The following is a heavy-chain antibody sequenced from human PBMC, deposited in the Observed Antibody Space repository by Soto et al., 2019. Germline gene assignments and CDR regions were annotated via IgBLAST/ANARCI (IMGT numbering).Heavy chain of an antibody. V-gene: IGHV3-73*01. CDR1: GFSFSGSA. J-gene: IGHJ4*02. D-gene: IGHD1-26*01. CDR2: IRSKSNKYAT. Sequence: EVQLVESGGGLVQPGGSLKLSCTASGFSFSGSAMHWVRQAPGKGLEWVGSIRSKSNKYATLYAASGKGRFTISRDDSQSTAYLQMESLKSEDTAVYYCISGSYYSSYWGQGTLVTVSS. CDR3: ISGSYYSSY.